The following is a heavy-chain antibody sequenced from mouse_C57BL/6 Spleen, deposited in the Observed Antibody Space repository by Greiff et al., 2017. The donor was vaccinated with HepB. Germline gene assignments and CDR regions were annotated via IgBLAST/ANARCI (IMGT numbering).Heavy chain of an antibody. D-gene: IGHD1-1*01. V-gene: IGHV2-2*01. J-gene: IGHJ1*03. CDR2: IWSGGST. CDR1: GFSLTSCG. Sequence: VQLQESGPGLVQPSQSLSITCAVSGFSLTSCGVHWVRQSPGKGLEWLGVIWSGGSTDYSAAFISRLSISKDNSKSQVFFKMNSLQADDTAIYYCARSTTVVAHWYFDVWGTGTTVTVSS. CDR3: ARSTTVVAHWYFDV.